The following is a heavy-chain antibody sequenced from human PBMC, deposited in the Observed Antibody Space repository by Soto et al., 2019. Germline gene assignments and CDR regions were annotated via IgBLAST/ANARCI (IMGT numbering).Heavy chain of an antibody. CDR3: ARKILGSASRPNYWDFDL. Sequence: EVQLLESGGGLVQPGGSLRLSCAGPGFTFINYAMNWVRQAPGKWLEWVSSISGGGVATFFADSVRGRFTISSDNTKTTVALQMDSLGVDDTAVYYGARKILGSASRPNYWDFDLWGRGTLVTVS. J-gene: IGHJ2*01. CDR2: ISGGGVAT. D-gene: IGHD7-27*01. CDR1: GFTFINYA. V-gene: IGHV3-23*01.